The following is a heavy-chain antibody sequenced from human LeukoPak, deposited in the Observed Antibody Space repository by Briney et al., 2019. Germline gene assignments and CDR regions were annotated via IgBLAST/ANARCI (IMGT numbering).Heavy chain of an antibody. J-gene: IGHJ4*02. CDR2: ISAYNGNT. D-gene: IGHD6-19*01. Sequence: GASAKVSCKASGYTFTSYGISWVRQAPGQGLEWMGWISAYNGNTNYAQKLQGRVTMTTDTSTSTAYMELRSLRSDDTAVYYCARVRIAVAVGHSDYWGQGTLVTVSS. CDR3: ARVRIAVAVGHSDY. V-gene: IGHV1-18*01. CDR1: GYTFTSYG.